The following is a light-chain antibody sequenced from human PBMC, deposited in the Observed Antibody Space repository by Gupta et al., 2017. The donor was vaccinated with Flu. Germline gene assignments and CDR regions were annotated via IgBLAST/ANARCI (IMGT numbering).Light chain of an antibody. V-gene: IGKV2-30*02. CDR1: HGRGHSDGNTY. J-gene: IGKJ1*01. CDR3: KQGEHWPWA. Sequence: VTLGQAAFNYCSSSHGRGHSDGNTYLYWFQQRPGHSPRLLINKGSHRESGVPDRFSGSGSGTDFTLKISRGEAEDVGVYFCKQGEHWPWAFGQGTTVEIK. CDR2: KGS.